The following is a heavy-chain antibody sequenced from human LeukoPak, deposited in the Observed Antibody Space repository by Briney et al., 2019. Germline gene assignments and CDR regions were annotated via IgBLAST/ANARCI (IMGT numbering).Heavy chain of an antibody. CDR1: GGSISSSSYY. D-gene: IGHD2-2*01. CDR2: IYYSGST. CDR3: ARDKFDQLLYYFDY. Sequence: ETLSLTCAVSGGSISSSSYYWGWIRQPPGKGLEWIGYIYYSGSTNYNPSLKSRVTISVDTSKNQFSLKLSSVTAADTAVYYCARDKFDQLLYYFDYWGQGTLVTVSS. J-gene: IGHJ4*02. V-gene: IGHV4-61*05.